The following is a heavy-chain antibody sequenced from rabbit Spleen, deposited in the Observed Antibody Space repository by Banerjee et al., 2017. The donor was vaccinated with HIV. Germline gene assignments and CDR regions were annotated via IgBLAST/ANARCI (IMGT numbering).Heavy chain of an antibody. Sequence: EESGGDLVKPGASLTLTCTASGFSFSSNYWICWVRQAPGKGPEWIACIYSGDGTAYYASWVSGRFTISRSTSLNTVTLQMTSLTAADTATYFCVREVAAKFSLWGPGTLVTVS. V-gene: IGHV1S47*01. CDR3: VREVAAKFSL. CDR1: GFSFSSNY. D-gene: IGHD4-1*01. CDR2: IYSGDGTA. J-gene: IGHJ4*01.